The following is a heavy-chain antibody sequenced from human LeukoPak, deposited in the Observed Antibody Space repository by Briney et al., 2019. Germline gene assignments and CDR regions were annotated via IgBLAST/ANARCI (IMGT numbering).Heavy chain of an antibody. J-gene: IGHJ4*02. V-gene: IGHV3-74*01. D-gene: IGHD3-10*01. CDR2: INEDGGGT. CDR3: ARDRGFYFDY. CDR1: GFTFSSYW. Sequence: GGSLRLSCTASGFTFSSYWMHWVRQTQEKGLVWVSRINEDGGGTDYADSVRGRFTISRDNAKNTLYLQMHSLRAEDTALYYCARDRGFYFDYWGQGTLVTVSS.